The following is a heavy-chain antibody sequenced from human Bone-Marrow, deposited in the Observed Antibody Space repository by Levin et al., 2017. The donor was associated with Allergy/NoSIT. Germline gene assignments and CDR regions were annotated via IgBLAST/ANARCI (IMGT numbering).Heavy chain of an antibody. CDR2: ISYDGSNK. D-gene: IGHD2-15*01. CDR1: GFTFSSYG. V-gene: IGHV3-30*18. J-gene: IGHJ5*02. CDR3: AKEENGGSCYQNWFDP. Sequence: GESLKISCAASGFTFSSYGMHWVRQAPGKGLEWVAFISYDGSNKYYADSVKGRFTISRDNSKNTLYLQMNSLRAEDTAVYYCAKEENGGSCYQNWFDPWGQGTLVTVSS.